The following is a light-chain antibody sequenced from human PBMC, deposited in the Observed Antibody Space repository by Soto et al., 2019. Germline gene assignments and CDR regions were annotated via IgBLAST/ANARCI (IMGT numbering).Light chain of an antibody. CDR1: QSISSK. V-gene: IGKV3-15*01. CDR2: GAS. Sequence: EIVMTQSPATLSASPGERATLSCRASQSISSKLGWYQQRPGQAPRLLIYGASTRATGIPARFSGSGSGTEVTLTISSLQSEDSVVYYCQQYNSWTTITFGEGTRLEIK. J-gene: IGKJ5*01. CDR3: QQYNSWTTIT.